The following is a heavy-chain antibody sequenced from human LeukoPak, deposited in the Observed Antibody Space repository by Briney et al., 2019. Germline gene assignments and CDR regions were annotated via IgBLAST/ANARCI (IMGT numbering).Heavy chain of an antibody. CDR3: AHRFVVLSAVFDT. CDR1: GGSISTSYW. Sequence: RPSETLSLTCTVSGGSISTSYWSWIRQPPGKALEWLALIYWNDDKRYSPSLKGRLTITKDTSKNQVVLTMTNMDPVDTATYYCAHRFVVLSAVFDTWGQGTLVTVSS. CDR2: IYWNDDK. J-gene: IGHJ5*02. V-gene: IGHV2-5*01. D-gene: IGHD2-2*01.